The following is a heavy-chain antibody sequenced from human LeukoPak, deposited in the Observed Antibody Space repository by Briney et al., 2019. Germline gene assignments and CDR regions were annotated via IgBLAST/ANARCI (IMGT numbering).Heavy chain of an antibody. CDR1: GFSFDTYA. V-gene: IGHV3-33*01. CDR2: IWHDGSHK. J-gene: IGHJ4*02. CDR3: AREIFGSGRYPDF. Sequence: GRSLRLSCAASGFSFDTYAMHWVRQAPGQGLEWVALIWHDGSHKFYSNSVRGQFTISRDNSKNTVYLQMNNLRPDDTAVYYCAREIFGSGRYPDFWGQGTLVAVSS. D-gene: IGHD3-10*01.